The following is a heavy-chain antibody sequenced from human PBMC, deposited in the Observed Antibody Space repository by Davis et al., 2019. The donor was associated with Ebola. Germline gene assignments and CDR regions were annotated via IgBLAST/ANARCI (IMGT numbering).Heavy chain of an antibody. Sequence: GESLKISCAASGFTFSSYGMHWVRQAPGKGLEWVAVISYDGSNKYYADSVKGRFTISRDNSKNTAYLQMNSLKTEDTAVYYCTSSVEMATIVVDYWGQGTLVTVSS. CDR2: ISYDGSNK. J-gene: IGHJ4*02. D-gene: IGHD5-24*01. CDR1: GFTFSSYG. V-gene: IGHV3-30*03. CDR3: TSSVEMATIVVDY.